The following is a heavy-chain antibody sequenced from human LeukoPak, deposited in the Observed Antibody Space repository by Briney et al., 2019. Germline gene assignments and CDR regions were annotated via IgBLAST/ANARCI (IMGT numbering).Heavy chain of an antibody. CDR1: GFTFSSYA. V-gene: IGHV3-7*01. D-gene: IGHD3-10*01. J-gene: IGHJ4*02. Sequence: GGSLRLSCAASGFTFSSYAMSWVRQAPGKGLEWVANIKQDGSEKYYVDSVKGRFTISRDNAKNSLYLQMNSLRAEDTAVYYCARASFSGSYHRRPLDYWGQGTLVTVSS. CDR3: ARASFSGSYHRRPLDY. CDR2: IKQDGSEK.